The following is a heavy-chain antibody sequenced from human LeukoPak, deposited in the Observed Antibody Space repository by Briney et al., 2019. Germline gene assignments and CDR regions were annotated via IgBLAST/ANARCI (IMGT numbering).Heavy chain of an antibody. CDR1: GFTFGDYA. CDR2: IASETYGGTA. Sequence: GGSLRLSCTASGFTFGDYAMTWVRQGPGKGLEWVGFIASETYGGTAEDAASVKGRFTISRDDSKSIAYLQMNSLKTEDTAVYYCTRDQTPYYWGQGTLVTVSS. CDR3: TRDQTPYY. J-gene: IGHJ4*02. V-gene: IGHV3-49*04.